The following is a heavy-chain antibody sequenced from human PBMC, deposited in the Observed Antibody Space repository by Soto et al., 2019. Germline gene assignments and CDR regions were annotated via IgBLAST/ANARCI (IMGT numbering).Heavy chain of an antibody. J-gene: IGHJ4*02. CDR1: GGSFSGYY. CDR3: ARGKVVRGSYVTLDY. CDR2: INHSGST. Sequence: QVQLQQWGAGLLKPSETLSLTSAVYGGSFSGYYWSWIRQPPGKGLEWIGEINHSGSTNYNPSLKSRVTLAVDTSKNQCSLKLSSVTAADTAVYYCARGKVVRGSYVTLDYWGQGTLVTVSS. D-gene: IGHD3-10*01. V-gene: IGHV4-34*01.